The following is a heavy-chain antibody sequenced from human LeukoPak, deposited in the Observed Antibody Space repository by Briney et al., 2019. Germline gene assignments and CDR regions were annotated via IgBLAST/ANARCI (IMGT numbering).Heavy chain of an antibody. J-gene: IGHJ6*03. V-gene: IGHV4-39*07. CDR2: IYYSGST. CDR1: GGSISSSSYY. CDR3: V. Sequence: SETLSLTCTVSGGSISSSSYYWGWIRQPPGKGLEWIGSIYYSGSTYYNPSLKSRVTISVDTSENQFSLNRISVTAADTAYYMDVWGKRTTVTGSS.